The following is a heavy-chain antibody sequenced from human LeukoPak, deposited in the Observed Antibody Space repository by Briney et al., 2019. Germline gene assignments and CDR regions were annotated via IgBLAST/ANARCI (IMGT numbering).Heavy chain of an antibody. Sequence: SQTLSLTCTVSGGSISSGDYYWSWIRQPPGKGREWIGYIYYSGSTYYNPSLTSRLTISLDTSKNQFSLKLSSVTATDTAVYFCARDVLQNWFDPWGQGTLVTVSS. V-gene: IGHV4-30-4*08. CDR3: ARDVLQNWFDP. J-gene: IGHJ5*02. D-gene: IGHD5-24*01. CDR2: IYYSGST. CDR1: GGSISSGDYY.